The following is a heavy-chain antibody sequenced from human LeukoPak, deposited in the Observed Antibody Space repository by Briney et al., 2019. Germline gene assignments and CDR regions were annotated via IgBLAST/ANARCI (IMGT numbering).Heavy chain of an antibody. CDR3: ARDCSGGSCYGAFDI. V-gene: IGHV4-30-4*08. J-gene: IGHJ3*02. Sequence: PSETLSLTCTVSGGSIRSSYYYWGWIRQPPGKGLEWIGYIYDSGSTYYNPSLKSRITISVDTSENRFSLKLSSVTATDTAVYYCARDCSGGSCYGAFDIWGQGTMVTVSS. D-gene: IGHD2-15*01. CDR1: GGSIRSSYYY. CDR2: IYDSGST.